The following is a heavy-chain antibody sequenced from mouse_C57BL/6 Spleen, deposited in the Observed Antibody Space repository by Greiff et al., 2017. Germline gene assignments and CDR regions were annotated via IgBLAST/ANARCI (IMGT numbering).Heavy chain of an antibody. CDR3: ARSGYSIYYYAMDY. Sequence: QVQLQQPGAELVRPGTSVKLSCKASGYTFTSYWLNWVKQRPGQGLEWIGVIDPSDSYTNYNQKFKGKAKLTVDTSSSTAYMQLSSLTSEASAVYYCARSGYSIYYYAMDYWGQVTAVTVSS. V-gene: IGHV1-59*01. CDR2: IDPSDSYT. D-gene: IGHD2-5*01. CDR1: GYTFTSYW. J-gene: IGHJ4*01.